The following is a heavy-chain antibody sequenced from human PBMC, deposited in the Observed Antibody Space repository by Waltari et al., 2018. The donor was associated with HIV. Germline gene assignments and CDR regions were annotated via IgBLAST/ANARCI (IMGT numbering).Heavy chain of an antibody. V-gene: IGHV3-33*01. Sequence: QVQLVESGGGVVQPGTSLTLSCAVSGFTFSTFALHWVRQCTGKGLEWCAVFCSDGAEMSYADSVKGRFTVSKDTSQKTLYLHLTSLRAEDTALYYCARGYSSSRWIPLYHWGRGTLVTVSS. J-gene: IGHJ4*02. CDR1: GFTFSTFA. CDR3: ARGYSSSRWIPLYH. D-gene: IGHD6-6*01. CDR2: FCSDGAEM.